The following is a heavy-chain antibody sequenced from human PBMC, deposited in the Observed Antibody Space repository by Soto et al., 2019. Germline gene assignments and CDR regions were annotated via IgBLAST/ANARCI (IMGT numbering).Heavy chain of an antibody. Sequence: SVSNAWMNWVRQAPGKGLEWVGRIKSKTDGGTTDYAAPVKGRFTISREDSKDTLYLQMNSLKTEDTAVYYCTTEFDYYDSSGYYYATDYWGQGALVTVSS. V-gene: IGHV3-15*07. CDR1: SVSNAW. CDR2: IKSKTDGGTT. D-gene: IGHD3-22*01. CDR3: TTEFDYYDSSGYYYATDY. J-gene: IGHJ4*02.